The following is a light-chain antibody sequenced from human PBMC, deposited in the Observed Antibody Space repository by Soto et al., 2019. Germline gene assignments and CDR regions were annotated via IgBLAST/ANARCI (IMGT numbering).Light chain of an antibody. CDR2: GAS. CDR1: QSFSSTY. J-gene: IGKJ4*01. CDR3: QNYGSLVLN. Sequence: EIGLTQSPGTLSLSPGERATLSCSASQSFSSTYLAWYRQKPGQAPRLLIYGASSRATRIPDRFSGSGSRTDFTLTISRLEPENFAVYYCQNYGSLVLNFGGGTKVEIK. V-gene: IGKV3-20*01.